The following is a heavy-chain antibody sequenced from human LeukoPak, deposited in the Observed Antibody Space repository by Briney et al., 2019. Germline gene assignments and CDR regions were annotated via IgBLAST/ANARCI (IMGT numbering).Heavy chain of an antibody. CDR1: GYTLTELS. CDR2: FDPEYGET. J-gene: IGHJ3*02. Sequence: GASVTVSCKVSGYTLTELSMHWVRQAPGKGLEWMGGFDPEYGETIYAQKFQGRVTMTEDTSTGTAYMELSSLRSEDTAVYYCATDRRFSTRRISRLVVAPKSDNRNDGFDIWGQGTMVTVSS. CDR3: ATDRRFSTRRISRLVVAPKSDNRNDGFDI. D-gene: IGHD2-15*01. V-gene: IGHV1-24*01.